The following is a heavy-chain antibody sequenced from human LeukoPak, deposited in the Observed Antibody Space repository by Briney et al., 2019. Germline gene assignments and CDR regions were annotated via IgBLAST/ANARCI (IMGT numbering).Heavy chain of an antibody. CDR1: GFTFRIYS. J-gene: IGHJ4*02. CDR3: ARDYSCSGSFDY. CDR2: ISSRSSTI. Sequence: GGSLRLSCAASGFTFRIYSMTWVRQAPGKGLEWVAYISSRSSTIYYTDSVRGRFTISRDNAKYSLFLQMNSLRDDDTAVYYCARDYSCSGSFDYWGQGTLVTVSS. D-gene: IGHD3-10*01. V-gene: IGHV3-48*02.